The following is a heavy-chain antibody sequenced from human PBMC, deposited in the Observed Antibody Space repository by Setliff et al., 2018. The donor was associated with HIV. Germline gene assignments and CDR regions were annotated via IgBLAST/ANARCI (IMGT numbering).Heavy chain of an antibody. CDR1: GYIFTNYV. CDR3: ARGGPFLPFYFNF. J-gene: IGHJ4*02. Sequence: ASVKVSCKASGYIFTNYVIHWVRQAPGQRLEWLGWINAGSGDTRYSQKFQGRIYITRDTSATTVYMELSRLRSEDTGLYYCARGGPFLPFYFNFWGQRTLVTVSS. V-gene: IGHV1-3*01. CDR2: INAGSGDT. D-gene: IGHD3-16*01.